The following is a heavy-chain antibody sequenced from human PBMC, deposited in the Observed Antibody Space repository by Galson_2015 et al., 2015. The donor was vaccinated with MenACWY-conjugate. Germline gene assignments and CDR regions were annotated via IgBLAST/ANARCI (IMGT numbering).Heavy chain of an antibody. CDR1: GFTVSSNY. J-gene: IGHJ4*02. D-gene: IGHD6-6*01. CDR3: AKTPSRIAARYYFDY. V-gene: IGHV3-23*01. CDR2: ISGSGGST. Sequence: SLRLSCAASGFTVSSNYMSWVRQAPGKGLEWVSAISGSGGSTYYADSVKGRFTISRDNSKNTLYLQMNSLRAEDTAVYYCAKTPSRIAARYYFDYWGQGTLVTVSS.